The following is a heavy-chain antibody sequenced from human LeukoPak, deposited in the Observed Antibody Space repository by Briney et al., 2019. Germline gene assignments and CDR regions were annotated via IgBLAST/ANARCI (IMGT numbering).Heavy chain of an antibody. CDR2: IYTSGST. V-gene: IGHV4-61*02. Sequence: ASETLSLTCTVSGGSISSGSYYWSWIRQPAGKGLEWIGRIYTSGSTNYSPSLKSRVTISVDTSKNQFSLKLSSVTAADTAVYYCASAAADTAMKRWERHPHPAPRKYYFDYWGQGTLVTVSS. CDR1: GGSISSGSYY. D-gene: IGHD5-18*01. CDR3: ASAAADTAMKRWERHPHPAPRKYYFDY. J-gene: IGHJ4*02.